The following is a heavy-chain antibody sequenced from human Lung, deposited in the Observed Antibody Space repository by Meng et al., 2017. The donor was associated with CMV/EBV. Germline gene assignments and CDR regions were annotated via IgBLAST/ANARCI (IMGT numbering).Heavy chain of an antibody. V-gene: IGHV3-30-3*01. CDR3: ARGGMGHEYHFDY. CDR1: GFTFRSHA. CDR2: ISYDGSNK. D-gene: IGHD2-2*01. J-gene: IGHJ4*02. Sequence: GGSLRLXCAASGFTFRSHAIHWVRQAPGKWLEWVAFISYDGSNKYYPDSVKGRFTISRDNSKYTLYLQMNSLKPEDTAIYYGARGGMGHEYHFDYWGQGTLVTVSS.